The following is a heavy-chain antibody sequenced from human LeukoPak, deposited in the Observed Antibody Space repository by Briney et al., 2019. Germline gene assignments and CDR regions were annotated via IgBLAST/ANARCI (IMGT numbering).Heavy chain of an antibody. Sequence: ASVKVSCKASGYTFTSYGISWVRQATGQGLEWMGWMNPNSGNTGYAQKFQGRVTITRNTSISTAYMELSSLRSEDTAVYYRARGRIAAAGDCAFDIWGQGTMVTVSS. CDR3: ARGRIAAAGDCAFDI. CDR1: GYTFTSYG. D-gene: IGHD6-13*01. J-gene: IGHJ3*02. V-gene: IGHV1-8*03. CDR2: MNPNSGNT.